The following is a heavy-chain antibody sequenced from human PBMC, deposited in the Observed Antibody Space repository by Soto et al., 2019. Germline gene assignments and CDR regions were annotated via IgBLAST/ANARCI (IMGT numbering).Heavy chain of an antibody. CDR1: GFTFDDYA. D-gene: IGHD5-12*01. Sequence: GGSLSLSCAASGFTFDDYAMHWVRQAPGKGLEWVSGISWNSGSIGYADSVKGRFTISRDNAKNSLYLQMNSLRAEDTALYYCAKGASGYDEYYYMDVWGKGTTVTVSS. J-gene: IGHJ6*03. CDR2: ISWNSGSI. V-gene: IGHV3-9*01. CDR3: AKGASGYDEYYYMDV.